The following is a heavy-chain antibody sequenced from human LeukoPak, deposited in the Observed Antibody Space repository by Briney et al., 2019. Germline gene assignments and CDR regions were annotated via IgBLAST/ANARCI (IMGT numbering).Heavy chain of an antibody. V-gene: IGHV4-59*02. CDR2: IYYSGST. CDR3: ARSPGYYFDY. Sequence: TLXLTXTVSGGSVSYYYWSWIRQPPGKXLEWIAYIYYSGSTNYNPSLRSRVTISVDTSKNQVSLKLSSVTAADTAVYYCARSPGYYFDYWGQGTLVTVSS. D-gene: IGHD3-10*01. J-gene: IGHJ4*02. CDR1: GGSVSYYY.